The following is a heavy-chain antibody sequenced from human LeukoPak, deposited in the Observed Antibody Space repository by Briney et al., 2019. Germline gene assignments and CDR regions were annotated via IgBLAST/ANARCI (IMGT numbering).Heavy chain of an antibody. CDR1: GYSFTSFE. Sequence: ASVKVSCKASGYSFTSFEINWVRQATGQGLEWMGWMNPNSGNTGYAQKFQGRVTMTRDTSISTAYMELYSLRSEDTAVYYCARGGFPAANWGQGTLVTVSS. CDR3: ARGGFPAAN. CDR2: MNPNSGNT. D-gene: IGHD2-2*01. J-gene: IGHJ4*02. V-gene: IGHV1-8*01.